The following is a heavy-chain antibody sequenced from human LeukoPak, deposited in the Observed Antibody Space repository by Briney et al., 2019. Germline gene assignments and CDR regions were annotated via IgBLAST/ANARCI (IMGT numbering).Heavy chain of an antibody. D-gene: IGHD3-10*01. CDR1: GGSFSGYY. Sequence: SETLSLTCAVYGGSFSGYYWSWIRQPPGKGLEWIGEINHSGSTNYNPSLKSRVTISVDTSKNQFPLKLSSMTAADTAAYYSARSIWFGARSPFDYWGQGTLVTVSS. CDR3: ARSIWFGARSPFDY. CDR2: INHSGST. V-gene: IGHV4-34*01. J-gene: IGHJ4*02.